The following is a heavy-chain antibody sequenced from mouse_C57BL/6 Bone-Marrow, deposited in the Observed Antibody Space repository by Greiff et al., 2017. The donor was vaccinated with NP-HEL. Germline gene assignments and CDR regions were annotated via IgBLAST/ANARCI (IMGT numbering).Heavy chain of an antibody. J-gene: IGHJ3*01. CDR2: IYPGSGNT. D-gene: IGHD1-1*01. CDR3: ARSISPFITTY. V-gene: IGHV1-76*01. Sequence: VQLQQSGAELVRPGASVKLSCKASGYTFTDYYINWVKQRPGQGLEWIARIYPGSGNTYYNEKFKGKATLTAEKSSSTAYMQLSSLTSEDSAVYFCARSISPFITTYWGQGTLVTVSA. CDR1: GYTFTDYY.